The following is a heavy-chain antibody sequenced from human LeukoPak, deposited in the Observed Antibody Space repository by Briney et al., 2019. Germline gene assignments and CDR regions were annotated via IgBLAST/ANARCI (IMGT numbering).Heavy chain of an antibody. CDR3: ARDMRFRPPYAFDI. D-gene: IGHD2-2*01. Sequence: GGSLRLSCAASGFTFSSYAMSWVRQAPGKGLEWVSGISGSGDNTYYADSVKGRFTISRDNAKNSLYLQMNSLRAEDTAVYYCARDMRFRPPYAFDIWGQGTMVTVSS. V-gene: IGHV3-23*01. CDR1: GFTFSSYA. J-gene: IGHJ3*02. CDR2: ISGSGDNT.